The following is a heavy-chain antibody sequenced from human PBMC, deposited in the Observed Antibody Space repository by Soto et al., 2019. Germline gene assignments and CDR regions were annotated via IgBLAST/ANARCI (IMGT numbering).Heavy chain of an antibody. D-gene: IGHD3-10*01. Sequence: QVQLVESGGGVVQPGRSLRLSCAASGFTFSSYAMHWVRQAPGKGLEWVAVISYDGSNKYYADSVKGRFTISRDNSKNTLDLEMNRLRTEVKAVYYCAKGGAHNMVSFEFWGQGSLVTVSS. V-gene: IGHV3-30-3*01. CDR3: AKGGAHNMVSFEF. CDR2: ISYDGSNK. CDR1: GFTFSSYA. J-gene: IGHJ4*02.